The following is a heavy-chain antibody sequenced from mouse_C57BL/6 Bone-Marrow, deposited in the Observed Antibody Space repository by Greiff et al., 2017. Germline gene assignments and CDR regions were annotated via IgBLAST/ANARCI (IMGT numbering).Heavy chain of an antibody. Sequence: VKLQESGPGLVAPSQSLSITCTVSGFSLTSYAISWVRQPPGKGLEWLGVMWTGGGTNNNSALKSRLSISKDNSKSHVFLKMNSLQTDDTARYCSPSITRQGGFAYWGRGTLVTVSA. D-gene: IGHD1-1*01. CDR2: MWTGGGT. CDR1: GFSLTSYA. J-gene: IGHJ3*01. CDR3: PSITRQGGFAY. V-gene: IGHV2-9-1*01.